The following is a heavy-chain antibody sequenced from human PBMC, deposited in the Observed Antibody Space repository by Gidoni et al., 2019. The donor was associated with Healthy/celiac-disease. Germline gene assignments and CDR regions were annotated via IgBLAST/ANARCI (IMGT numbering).Heavy chain of an antibody. J-gene: IGHJ4*02. CDR3: ARDRDYYDSSGYYKGGFDY. CDR2: INPSGGST. V-gene: IGHV1-46*02. D-gene: IGHD3-22*01. CDR1: GYTFNSYY. Sequence: QVQLVQSGAEVKKPGASVKVSCKASGYTFNSYYMHWVRQAPGQGLEWMGIINPSGGSTSYAQKFQGRVTMTRDTSTSTVYMELSSLRSEDTAVYYCARDRDYYDSSGYYKGGFDYWGQGTLVTVSS.